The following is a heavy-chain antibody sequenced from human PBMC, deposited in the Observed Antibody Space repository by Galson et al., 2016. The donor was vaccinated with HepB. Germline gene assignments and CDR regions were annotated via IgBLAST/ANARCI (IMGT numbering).Heavy chain of an antibody. J-gene: IGHJ4*02. D-gene: IGHD1-14*01. Sequence: ETLSLTCTVSGDSISIRGYYWAWIRQPPGKRLEWIGSIYYSGNTYNNPSLKTRVSMSVDTSKNHFSLELSSVTPADTAVYYCARRPLQPSFDYWGQGTPVSVSS. V-gene: IGHV4-39*02. CDR1: GDSISIRGYY. CDR3: ARRPLQPSFDY. CDR2: IYYSGNT.